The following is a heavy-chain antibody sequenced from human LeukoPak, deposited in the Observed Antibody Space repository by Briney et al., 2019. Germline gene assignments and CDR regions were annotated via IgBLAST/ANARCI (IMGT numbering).Heavy chain of an antibody. V-gene: IGHV4-39*07. CDR2: IHYSGST. CDR1: GGSISSSSYY. Sequence: SETLSLTCTVSGGSISSSSYYWGWIRQPPGKGLEWIGSIHYSGSTNYNPSLKSRVTISVDTSKNQFSLKLSSVTAADTAVYYCARGYCSGGSCYSYYYYNYMDVWGKGTSVTVSS. D-gene: IGHD2-15*01. J-gene: IGHJ6*03. CDR3: ARGYCSGGSCYSYYYYNYMDV.